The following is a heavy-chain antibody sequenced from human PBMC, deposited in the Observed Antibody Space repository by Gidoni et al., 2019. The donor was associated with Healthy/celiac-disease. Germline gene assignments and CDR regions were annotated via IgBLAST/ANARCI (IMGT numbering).Heavy chain of an antibody. CDR3: ARDSYWLLDAFDI. CDR1: GGSISSYY. J-gene: IGHJ3*02. V-gene: IGHV4-59*01. Sequence: QVQLQESGPGLVKPSETLSLTCTVTGGSISSYYWSWIRQPPGKGLEWIGYIYYSGSTNYNPSLKSRVTISVDTSKNQFSLKLSSVTAADTAVYYCARDSYWLLDAFDIWGQGTMVTVSS. D-gene: IGHD2-15*01. CDR2: IYYSGST.